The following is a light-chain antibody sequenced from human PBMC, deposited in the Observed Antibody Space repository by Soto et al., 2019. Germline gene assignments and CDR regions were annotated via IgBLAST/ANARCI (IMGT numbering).Light chain of an antibody. CDR3: QQYDSSPRT. Sequence: EIVLTQSPATLSLSPGERATRSCRASQSVSSSYLAWYQQKPGQAPRLLIYRTSNRATGIPDRFSGSGAGTDFTLTISRLEPEDFAVYWCQQYDSSPRTFGQGTKVDIK. V-gene: IGKV3-20*01. CDR1: QSVSSSY. J-gene: IGKJ1*01. CDR2: RTS.